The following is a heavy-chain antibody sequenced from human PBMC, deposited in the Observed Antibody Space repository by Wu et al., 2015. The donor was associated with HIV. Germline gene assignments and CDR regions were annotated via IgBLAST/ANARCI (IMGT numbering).Heavy chain of an antibody. Sequence: QELLVQSGAEMKKPGASVMVSCKASGYTFTDYYMYWVRQAPGQGLEWMGWINPNRGGTKYAQKFQGRVTMTRDTAVSTAYMELNSLRSDDTAVYYCARLQSLSGFYSNADYWGQGTLVTVSS. J-gene: IGHJ4*02. V-gene: IGHV1-2*02. CDR2: INPNRGGT. CDR1: GYTFTDYY. D-gene: IGHD3-22*01. CDR3: ARLQSLSGFYSNADY.